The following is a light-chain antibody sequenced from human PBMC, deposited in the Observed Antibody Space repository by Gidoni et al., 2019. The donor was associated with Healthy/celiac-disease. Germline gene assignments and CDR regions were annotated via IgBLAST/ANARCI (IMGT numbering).Light chain of an antibody. Sequence: QLVLTQSPSASASLGASVKLTCTLSSGHSSYAIAWHQQQPEKGPRYLMKLNSDGSHSKGDGIPDRFSGSSSGAERYLNISSLQSEDEADYYCQTWGTGFRVFGGGTKLTVL. V-gene: IGLV4-69*01. CDR2: LNSDGSH. CDR1: SGHSSYA. CDR3: QTWGTGFRV. J-gene: IGLJ3*02.